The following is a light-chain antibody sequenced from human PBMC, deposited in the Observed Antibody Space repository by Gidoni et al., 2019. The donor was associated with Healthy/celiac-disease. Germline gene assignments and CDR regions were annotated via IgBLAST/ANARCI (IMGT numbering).Light chain of an antibody. J-gene: IGLJ1*01. CDR2: EIN. V-gene: IGLV2-8*01. CDR3: SSYAGNENFV. CDR1: SSDVGGFNS. Sequence: QSALTQPPSASGSPGQSVTASCTGTSSDVGGFNSVSWFQQHPGKAPNLLISEINTRSSGVPDRFSGSKSGNTASLTVSGLQADDEAHYFCSSYAGNENFVFGTGTKITV.